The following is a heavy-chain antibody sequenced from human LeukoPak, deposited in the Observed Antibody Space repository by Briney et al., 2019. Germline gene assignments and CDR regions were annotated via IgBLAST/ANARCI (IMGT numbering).Heavy chain of an antibody. V-gene: IGHV3-21*01. CDR1: GFTFSSYS. CDR2: ISSSSSYI. D-gene: IGHD2-2*01. J-gene: IGHJ4*02. CDR3: ARHSGIVVLPAVCDS. Sequence: GGSLRLSCAASGFTFSSYSMNWVRQAPGKGLEWVLSISSSSSYIYYADSVKGRFTISRDNAKNSLYLQMNSLRAEDTAVYYCARHSGIVVLPAVCDSWGQGPLVTVSS.